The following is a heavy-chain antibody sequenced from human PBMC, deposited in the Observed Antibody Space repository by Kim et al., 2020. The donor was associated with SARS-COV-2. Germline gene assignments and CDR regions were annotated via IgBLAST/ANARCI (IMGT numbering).Heavy chain of an antibody. CDR2: IYYRGST. Sequence: SETLSHTCTVSGGSLSSSGYYWSWFRQHPGKGLEWIGYIYYRGSTYYSPSLKSRLTISVDTSKNQFSLKLSSVSAADTAVYYCARDYDSSGYYDIWGQG. V-gene: IGHV4-31*03. J-gene: IGHJ4*02. CDR3: ARDYDSSGYYDI. CDR1: GGSLSSSGYY. D-gene: IGHD3-22*01.